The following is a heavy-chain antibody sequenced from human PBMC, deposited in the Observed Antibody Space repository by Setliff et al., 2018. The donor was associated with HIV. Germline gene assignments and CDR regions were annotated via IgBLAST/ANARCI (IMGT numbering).Heavy chain of an antibody. CDR2: IYHSASS. D-gene: IGHD6-19*01. Sequence: KPSETLSLTCAVSGGSISSSNWWSWVRQPPGKGLEWIGEIYHSASSNYNPSLKSRVTMSVDKSKNQFSLRLNSVTAADTAVYYCARVAVAGTTFDVFDIWGQGTMVTVSS. J-gene: IGHJ3*02. CDR1: GGSISSSNW. V-gene: IGHV4-4*02. CDR3: ARVAVAGTTFDVFDI.